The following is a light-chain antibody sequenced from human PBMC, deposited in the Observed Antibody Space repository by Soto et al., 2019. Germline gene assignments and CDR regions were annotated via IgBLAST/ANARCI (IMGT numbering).Light chain of an antibody. CDR1: QGIRSY. CDR2: AAS. Sequence: DIQLTQSPSFLSASVGDRVTITCRASQGIRSYLAWYQQKPGKAPKLLIYAASTLQSGVPSRFRGSGCGKEFTRTISSLQPEDFATYYCQEFNNYPITFGQGTRLEIK. CDR3: QEFNNYPIT. J-gene: IGKJ5*01. V-gene: IGKV1-9*01.